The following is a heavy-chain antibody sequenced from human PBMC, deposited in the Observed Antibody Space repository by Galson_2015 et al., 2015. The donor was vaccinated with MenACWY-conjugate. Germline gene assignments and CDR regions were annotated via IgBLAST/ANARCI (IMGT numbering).Heavy chain of an antibody. CDR3: ARGHLKLDP. CDR1: GFTFSTYW. V-gene: IGHV3-7*01. Sequence: SLRLSCAASGFTFSTYWMTWVRQAPGKGLEWVANIMPDGSETYYVDSVKGRFTISRDNAKNSLYLQMNSLRVEDTAVYYCARGHLKLDPWGRGTLVTISS. CDR2: IMPDGSET. J-gene: IGHJ5*02.